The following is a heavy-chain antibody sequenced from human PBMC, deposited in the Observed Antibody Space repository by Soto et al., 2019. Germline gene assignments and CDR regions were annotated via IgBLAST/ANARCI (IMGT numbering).Heavy chain of an antibody. Sequence: PGGSLRLSCAASGFTFRNYAMNWVRQAPGKGLEWVSGISVSGGSTYYADSAKGRFTVSRDNSKNTVYLQMNSLRVEDTAVYFCAKGMYYYDSSGYRLFDYWGQGTLVTVSS. CDR1: GFTFRNYA. CDR3: AKGMYYYDSSGYRLFDY. CDR2: ISVSGGST. V-gene: IGHV3-23*01. D-gene: IGHD3-22*01. J-gene: IGHJ4*02.